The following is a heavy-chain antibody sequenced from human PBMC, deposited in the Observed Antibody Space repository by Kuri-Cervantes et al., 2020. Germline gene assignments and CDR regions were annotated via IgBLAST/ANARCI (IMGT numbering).Heavy chain of an antibody. V-gene: IGHV3-7*01. CDR2: IKHSET. J-gene: IGHJ4*02. CDR3: ARISGVGNYVLDDY. D-gene: IGHD4-11*01. Sequence: GGSLRLSCAASGFIFSNYWMSWVRQAPGKGLEWVANIKHSETFYVDSVKGRFTISRDNAKNSLYLQMNSLRAEDTAVYYCARISGVGNYVLDDYWGQGTLVTVSS. CDR1: GFIFSNYW.